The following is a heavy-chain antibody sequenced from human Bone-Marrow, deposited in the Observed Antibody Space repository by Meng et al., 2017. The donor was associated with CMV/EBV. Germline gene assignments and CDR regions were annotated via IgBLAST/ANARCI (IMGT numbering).Heavy chain of an antibody. V-gene: IGHV1-69*02. D-gene: IGHD2-2*01. CDR1: FSSST. J-gene: IGHJ5*02. Sequence: FSSSTISWVRQAPGQGLEWMGRIIPILGIANYAQKFQGRVTITADKSTSTAYMELSSLRSEDTAVYYCARGEHCSSTSCYWGAWFDPWGQGTLVTVSS. CDR3: ARGEHCSSTSCYWGAWFDP. CDR2: IIPILGIA.